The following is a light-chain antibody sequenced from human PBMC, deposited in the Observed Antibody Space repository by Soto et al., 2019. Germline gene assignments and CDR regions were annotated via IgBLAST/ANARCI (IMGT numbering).Light chain of an antibody. CDR1: QSVSNY. V-gene: IGKV3-11*01. CDR3: QQRADWPLS. CDR2: DTS. Sequence: EVMLTQSPATLSLSPGEGATLPCRASQSVSNYLAWYQQRPGQAPRLLIYDTSKRATGIPARFSGSGSGTDFTLTISSLEPEDFAVYYCQQRADWPLSFGGGTKVDIK. J-gene: IGKJ4*01.